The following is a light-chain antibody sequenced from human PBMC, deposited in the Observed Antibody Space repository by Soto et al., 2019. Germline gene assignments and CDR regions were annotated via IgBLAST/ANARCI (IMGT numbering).Light chain of an antibody. CDR3: SSYKSGGTLT. Sequence: QSALTQPASVSGSPGQSITISCTGTSSDVGGYGYVSWYQQHPGKAPKLIIYDVTNRPSGVSNRFSGSTSGNTASLTISGLQAEDEADYYCSSYKSGGTLTFGGGTKVTVL. CDR1: SSDVGGYGY. CDR2: DVT. J-gene: IGLJ2*01. V-gene: IGLV2-14*03.